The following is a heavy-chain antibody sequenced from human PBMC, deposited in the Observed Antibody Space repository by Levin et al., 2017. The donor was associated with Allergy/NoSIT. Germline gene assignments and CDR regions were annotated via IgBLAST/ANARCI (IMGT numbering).Heavy chain of an antibody. CDR3: AREVPGTSQIDY. D-gene: IGHD6-19*01. J-gene: IGHJ4*02. CDR1: GGSITSNTYC. V-gene: IGHV4-39*07. Sequence: SETLSLTCTVSGGSITSNTYCWAWIRQPPGRGLEWIVSIYSRGSTSYNPSLKSRVTISVDTSKNQFSLELGSVTAADTAVYYCAREVPGTSQIDYWCQGTLVIVSS. CDR2: IYSRGST.